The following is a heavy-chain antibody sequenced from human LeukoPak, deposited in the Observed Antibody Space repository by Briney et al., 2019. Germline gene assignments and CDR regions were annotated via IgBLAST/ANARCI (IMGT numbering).Heavy chain of an antibody. J-gene: IGHJ5*02. V-gene: IGHV4-31*03. Sequence: SQTLSLTCTVSGGSISSGGYYWSWIRQHPGKGLEYIGYIYYSGSTYYNPSLKSRVTISVDTSKNQFSLKLSSVTAADTAVYYCARSSGYSSSGGLNWFDTWGQGTLVTVSS. D-gene: IGHD6-13*01. CDR2: IYYSGST. CDR1: GGSISSGGYY. CDR3: ARSSGYSSSGGLNWFDT.